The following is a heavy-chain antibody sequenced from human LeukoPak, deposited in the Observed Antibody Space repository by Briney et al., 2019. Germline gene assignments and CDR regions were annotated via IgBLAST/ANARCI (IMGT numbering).Heavy chain of an antibody. J-gene: IGHJ6*03. D-gene: IGHD6-19*01. CDR2: INPNRGGT. Sequence: ASVKVSCKASGYTFTGHYMHWVRQAPGQGLEWMGWINPNRGGTNFAQKFQGRVTMTRDTSITTAYMELSRLRSDDTAVYYCARDYSSGWYGYYYYYMDVWGKGTTVTISS. CDR3: ARDYSSGWYGYYYYYMDV. V-gene: IGHV1-2*02. CDR1: GYTFTGHY.